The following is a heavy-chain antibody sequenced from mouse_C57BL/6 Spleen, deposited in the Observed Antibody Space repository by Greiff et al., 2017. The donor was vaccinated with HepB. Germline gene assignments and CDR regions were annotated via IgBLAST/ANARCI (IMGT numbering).Heavy chain of an antibody. CDR2: IYPGDGDT. Sequence: VQLQESGAELVKPGASVKISCKASGYAFSSYWMNWVKQRPGKGLEWIGQIYPGDGDTNYNGKFKGKATLTADKSSSTAYMQLSSLTSEDSAVYFCASDGSSYEAMDYWGQGTSVTVSS. CDR3: ASDGSSYEAMDY. V-gene: IGHV1-80*01. D-gene: IGHD1-1*01. CDR1: GYAFSSYW. J-gene: IGHJ4*01.